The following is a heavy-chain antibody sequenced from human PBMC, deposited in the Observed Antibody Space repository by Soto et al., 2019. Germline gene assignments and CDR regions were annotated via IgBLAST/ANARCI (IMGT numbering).Heavy chain of an antibody. Sequence: QVQLQESGPGLVKPSQTLSLTCTVSGGSISSGGYYWSWIRQHPGKGLEWIGYIYYSGSTYYNPSLKSRDTISLDTSNNQFSLKLSSVTAADTAVYYCARERAPYDSSGYYPDAFDIWGQGTMVTVSS. V-gene: IGHV4-31*03. CDR1: GGSISSGGYY. J-gene: IGHJ3*02. CDR2: IYYSGST. CDR3: ARERAPYDSSGYYPDAFDI. D-gene: IGHD3-22*01.